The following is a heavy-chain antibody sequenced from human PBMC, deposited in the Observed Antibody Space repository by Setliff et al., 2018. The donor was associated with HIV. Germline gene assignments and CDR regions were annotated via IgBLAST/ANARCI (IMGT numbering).Heavy chain of an antibody. Sequence: VKVSCKASGYTFTNYYIHWVRQAPGQGLEWMGIINPSGGSTTYAQKFQGRVTMTRDTSTSTVYMELNSLRSEDTAVYYCARDAFDYTAYYYSYMDVWGKGTTVTVSS. CDR3: ARDAFDYTAYYYSYMDV. CDR2: INPSGGST. CDR1: GYTFTNYY. D-gene: IGHD4-4*01. J-gene: IGHJ6*03. V-gene: IGHV1-46*01.